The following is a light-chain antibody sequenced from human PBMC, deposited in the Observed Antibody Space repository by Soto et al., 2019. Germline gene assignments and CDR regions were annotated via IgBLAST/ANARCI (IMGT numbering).Light chain of an antibody. J-gene: IGKJ3*01. V-gene: IGKV3-11*01. CDR3: QQRSNWRGIT. CDR2: DAS. Sequence: EIVLTQSPATQSLCPGERATLSCRASQSVSCYLAGYQQKPRQAPRLLIFDASNRAAGVPARFSGTGSGTDFTLIISSLEPEDFAVYFCQQRSNWRGITFGPGTKVDMK. CDR1: QSVSCY.